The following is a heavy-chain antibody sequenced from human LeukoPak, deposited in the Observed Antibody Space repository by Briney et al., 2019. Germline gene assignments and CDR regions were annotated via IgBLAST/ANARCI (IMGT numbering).Heavy chain of an antibody. D-gene: IGHD6-13*01. Sequence: PSETLSLTCTVSGGSISTTGYYWAWIRQPPGKGLEWIACIYYSGSTYYNSSLKSRVTISVDTSRNQFSLKLSSVTAADTALYYCASDKGYSNNYFDYWGQGTLVTVSS. CDR2: IYYSGST. CDR1: GGSISTTGYY. V-gene: IGHV4-39*01. CDR3: ASDKGYSNNYFDY. J-gene: IGHJ4*01.